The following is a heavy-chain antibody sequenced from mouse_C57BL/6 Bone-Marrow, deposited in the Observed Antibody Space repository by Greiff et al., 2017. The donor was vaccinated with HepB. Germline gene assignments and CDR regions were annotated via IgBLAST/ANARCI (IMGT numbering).Heavy chain of an antibody. J-gene: IGHJ4*01. CDR2: ISSGGSYT. CDR1: GFTFSSYG. CDR3: ARGGGVYYAMDY. Sequence: EVHLVESGGDLVKPGGSLKLSCAASGFTFSSYGMSWVRQTPDKRLEWVATISSGGSYTYYPDSVKGRFTISRDNAKNTLYLQMSSLKSEDTAMYYCARGGGVYYAMDYWGQGTSVTVSS. V-gene: IGHV5-6*01.